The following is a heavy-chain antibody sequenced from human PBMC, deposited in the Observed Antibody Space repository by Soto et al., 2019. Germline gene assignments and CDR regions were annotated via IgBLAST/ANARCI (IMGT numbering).Heavy chain of an antibody. V-gene: IGHV3-21*01. CDR3: ARVRGPHDSSGYRYFDY. CDR2: ISSSSSYI. D-gene: IGHD3-22*01. J-gene: IGHJ4*02. CDR1: GFTFSSYS. Sequence: GGSLRLSCAASGFTFSSYSMNWVRQAPGKGLEWVSSISSSSSYIYYADSVKGRFTISRDNAKNSLYLQMNSLRAEDTAVYYCARVRGPHDSSGYRYFDYWGQGTLVTVSS.